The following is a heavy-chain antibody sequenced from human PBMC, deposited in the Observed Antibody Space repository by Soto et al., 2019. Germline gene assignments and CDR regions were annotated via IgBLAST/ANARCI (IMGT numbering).Heavy chain of an antibody. D-gene: IGHD3-22*01. CDR1: GYTFTSYG. J-gene: IGHJ4*02. CDR2: ISAYNGNT. V-gene: IGHV1-18*01. Sequence: ASVKVSCKASGYTFTSYGISWVRQAPGQGLEWMGWISAYNGNTNYAQKLQGRVTMTTDTSTSTAYMELRSLRSDDTAVYYCVRDPDYHYSSGPLYWGQATLVTVSS. CDR3: VRDPDYHYSSGPLY.